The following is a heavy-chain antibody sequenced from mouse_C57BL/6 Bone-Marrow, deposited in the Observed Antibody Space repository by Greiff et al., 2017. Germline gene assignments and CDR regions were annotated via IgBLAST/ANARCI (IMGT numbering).Heavy chain of an antibody. CDR1: GFTFSDYG. J-gene: IGHJ3*01. CDR3: ASKRKRGFAY. Sequence: EVHLVESGGGLVKPGGSLKLSCAASGFTFSDYGMHWVRQAPEKGLEWVAYISSGSSTIYYADTVKGRFTISRDNAKNTLFLQMTSLRSEDTARYYCASKRKRGFAYWGQGTLVTVSA. CDR2: ISSGSSTI. V-gene: IGHV5-17*01.